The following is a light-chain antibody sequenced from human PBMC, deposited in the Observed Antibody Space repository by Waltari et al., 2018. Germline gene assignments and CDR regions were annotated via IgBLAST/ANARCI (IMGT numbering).Light chain of an antibody. CDR2: WAS. J-gene: IGKJ2*01. CDR3: QQFYSTPYT. V-gene: IGKV4-1*01. Sequence: DIVMTQSPDSLAGSLGERAPLHCKSSQSVLYSSKNLNYLAWYQQKPGQPPKLLIYWASTRESGVPDRFSGSGSGTDFTLTISSLQAEDVAVYYCQQFYSTPYTFGQGTKLEIK. CDR1: QSVLYSSKNLNY.